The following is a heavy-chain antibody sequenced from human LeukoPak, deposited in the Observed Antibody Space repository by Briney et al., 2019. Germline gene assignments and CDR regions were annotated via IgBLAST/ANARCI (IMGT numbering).Heavy chain of an antibody. J-gene: IGHJ4*02. CDR3: AKEVRTSGRAGIFGY. CDR1: TFTFSNSV. Sequence: GGSLRLSCVPSTFTFSNSVMHWVRQAPGKGLEWVSGISIDGNGKYYADSVRGRITISRDNSKNTLYLEMNSLSAEDTAVYYCAKEVRTSGRAGIFGYWGQGALVTVSS. D-gene: IGHD2-2*01. V-gene: IGHV3-30*04. CDR2: ISIDGNGK.